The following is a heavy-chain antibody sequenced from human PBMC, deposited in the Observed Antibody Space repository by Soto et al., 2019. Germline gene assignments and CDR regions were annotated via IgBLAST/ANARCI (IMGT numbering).Heavy chain of an antibody. V-gene: IGHV3-74*01. Sequence: GGSLRLSCAASGFTFSTYWMHWIRQVPGKGLEWVSRINSDASHTYYADSVKGRFTISRDNAKNTLHLEMNSLRAEDTAVYYCARDRDIVVVVAGDAFDIWGQGTMVTVSS. CDR1: GFTFSTYW. J-gene: IGHJ3*02. CDR2: INSDASHT. CDR3: ARDRDIVVVVAGDAFDI. D-gene: IGHD2-15*01.